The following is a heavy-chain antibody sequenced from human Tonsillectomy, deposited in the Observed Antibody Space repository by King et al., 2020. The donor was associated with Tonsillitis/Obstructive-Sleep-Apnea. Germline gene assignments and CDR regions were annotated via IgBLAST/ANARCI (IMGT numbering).Heavy chain of an antibody. CDR1: GYTFTSYD. CDR3: ARVYYYDSSGSKGAAFDI. CDR2: MNPNSGNT. V-gene: IGHV1-8*01. D-gene: IGHD3-22*01. J-gene: IGHJ3*02. Sequence: QLVESGAEVKKPGASVKVSCKASGYTFTSYDINWVRQATGQGLEWMGWMNPNSGNTGYAQKFQGRVTMTRNTSISTAYMELSSLRSEDTAVYYCARVYYYDSSGSKGAAFDIWGQGTMVTVSS.